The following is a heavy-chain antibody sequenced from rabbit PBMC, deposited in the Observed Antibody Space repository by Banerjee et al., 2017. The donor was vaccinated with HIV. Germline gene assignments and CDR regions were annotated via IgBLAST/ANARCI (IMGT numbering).Heavy chain of an antibody. Sequence: QEYLEESGGDLVKPEGSLTLTCTASGFSFTNRYVMCWVRQAPGKGLEWIACINTNSGNTVYASWAKGRFTISKSSSTTVPLQMTSLTAADTATYFCARDGFGTGPDYDLWGPGTLVTVS. CDR2: INTNSGNT. J-gene: IGHJ4*01. V-gene: IGHV1S45*01. CDR1: GFSFTNRYV. CDR3: ARDGFGTGPDYDL. D-gene: IGHD7-1*01.